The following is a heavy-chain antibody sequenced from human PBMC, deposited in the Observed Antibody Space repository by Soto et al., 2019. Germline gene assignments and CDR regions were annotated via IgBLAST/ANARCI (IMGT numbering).Heavy chain of an antibody. J-gene: IGHJ4*02. CDR1: GFTFSSYG. D-gene: IGHD3-3*01. CDR2: ISYDGSNK. V-gene: IGHV3-30*18. CDR3: AKELGSWSGWPFDY. Sequence: QVQLVESGGGVVQPGRSLRLSCAASGFTFSSYGMHWVRQAPGKGLEWVAVISYDGSNKYYADSVKGRFTISRDNSKNTLYLQMNSLRAEDTAVYYCAKELGSWSGWPFDYWGQGTLVTVSS.